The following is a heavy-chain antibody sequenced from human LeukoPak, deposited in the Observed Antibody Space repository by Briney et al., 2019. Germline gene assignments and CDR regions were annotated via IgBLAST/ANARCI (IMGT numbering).Heavy chain of an antibody. Sequence: PSETLSLTCAVYGGSFSGYYWSWIRQPPGKGLEWIGEINHSGSTNYNPSLKSRVTISVDTSKNQFSLKPSSVTAADTAVYYCARSTTVTTAPVDYWGQGTLVTVSS. CDR1: GGSFSGYY. D-gene: IGHD4-17*01. CDR3: ARSTTVTTAPVDY. V-gene: IGHV4-34*01. CDR2: INHSGST. J-gene: IGHJ4*02.